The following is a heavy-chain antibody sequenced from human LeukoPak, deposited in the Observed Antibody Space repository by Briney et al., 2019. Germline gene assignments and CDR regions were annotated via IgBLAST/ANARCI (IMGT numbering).Heavy chain of an antibody. CDR2: INHSGST. Sequence: SETLSLTCAVYGGPFSGYYWSWIRQPPGKGLEWIGEINHSGSTNYNPSLKSRVTISVDTSKNQFSLKLSSVTAADTAVYYCARGRMATGRAFDIWGQGTMVTVSS. J-gene: IGHJ3*02. V-gene: IGHV4-34*01. D-gene: IGHD5-24*01. CDR1: GGPFSGYY. CDR3: ARGRMATGRAFDI.